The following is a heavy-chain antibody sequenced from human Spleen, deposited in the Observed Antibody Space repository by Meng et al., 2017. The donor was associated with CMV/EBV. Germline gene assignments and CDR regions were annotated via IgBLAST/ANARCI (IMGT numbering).Heavy chain of an antibody. CDR1: GGSLRGYY. CDR3: ARNSLYCSSTSCYDKYYYGMDV. J-gene: IGHJ6*02. V-gene: IGHV4-34*01. D-gene: IGHD2-2*01. CDR2: INHSGST. Sequence: SETLSLTCAVYGAVYGGSLRGYYWSWIRQRPGKGLEWIGEINHSGSTNYNPSLKSRVTISVDTSKNQFSLKLSSVTAADTAVYYCARNSLYCSSTSCYDKYYYGMDVWGQGTTVTVSS.